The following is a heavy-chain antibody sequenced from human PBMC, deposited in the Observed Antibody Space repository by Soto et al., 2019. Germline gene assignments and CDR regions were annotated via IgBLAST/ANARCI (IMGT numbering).Heavy chain of an antibody. CDR1: GGSISSSSYY. V-gene: IGHV4-39*01. D-gene: IGHD6-13*01. J-gene: IGHJ5*02. Sequence: PSETLSLTCTVSGGSISSSSYYWGWIRQPPGKGLEWIGSIYYSGSTYYNPSLKSRVTISVDTSKNQFSLKLSSVTAADTAVYYCAAAGTWLILSYSWFDPWGQGTLVTVS. CDR3: AAAGTWLILSYSWFDP. CDR2: IYYSGST.